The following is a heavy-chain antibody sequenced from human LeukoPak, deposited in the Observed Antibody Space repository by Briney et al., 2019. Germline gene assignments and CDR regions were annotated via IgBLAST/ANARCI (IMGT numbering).Heavy chain of an antibody. CDR2: IYPGDSDT. CDR3: AGKMDRLGSPFDY. V-gene: IGHV5-51*01. D-gene: IGHD3-9*01. CDR1: GYSFTSYW. Sequence: GESLKISCKGSGYSFTSYWIGWVRQMPGKGLEWMGIIYPGDSDTRYSPSFQGQVTISADKSISTAYLQWSSLKASDTAMYYCAGKMDRLGSPFDYWGQGTLVTVSS. J-gene: IGHJ4*02.